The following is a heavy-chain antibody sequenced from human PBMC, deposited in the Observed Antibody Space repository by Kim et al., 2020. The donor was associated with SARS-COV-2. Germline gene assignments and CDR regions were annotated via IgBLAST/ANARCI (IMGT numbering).Heavy chain of an antibody. Sequence: GSNKYYADSVKGRFTISRDNSKNTLYLQMNSLRAEDTAVYYCAREAPLDYWGQGPLVAVSS. J-gene: IGHJ4*02. CDR3: AREAPLDY. CDR2: GSNK. V-gene: IGHV3-33*01.